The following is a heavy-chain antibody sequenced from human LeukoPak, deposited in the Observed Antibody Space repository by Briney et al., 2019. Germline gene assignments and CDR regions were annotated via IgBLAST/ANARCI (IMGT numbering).Heavy chain of an antibody. J-gene: IGHJ4*02. CDR3: ARENLVGATTSFDY. V-gene: IGHV3-7*01. D-gene: IGHD1-26*01. Sequence: PGGSLRLSCAASGFTFSSYWMSWVRQAPGKGLEWVANIKQDGSEKYYVDSVKGRFTISRDNAKNLLYLQMNSLRAEDTAVYYCARENLVGATTSFDYWGQGTLVTVSS. CDR1: GFTFSSYW. CDR2: IKQDGSEK.